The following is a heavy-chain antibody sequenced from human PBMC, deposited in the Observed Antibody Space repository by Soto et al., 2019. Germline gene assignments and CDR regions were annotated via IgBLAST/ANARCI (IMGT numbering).Heavy chain of an antibody. V-gene: IGHV4-30-4*01. CDR3: ARDRSTAPDYIDC. Sequence: QAQLHESGPGLVKPSQTLSLTCTVSGGSISSGYYYWSWIRQPPGKGLEWIGYINSSGRTSYNPSLKSRVTISIDPSRNHFSLDLSSVSAADTAVYYCARDRSTAPDYIDCWGQGTLVTVSS. J-gene: IGHJ4*02. CDR2: INSSGRT. D-gene: IGHD2-2*01. CDR1: GGSISSGYYY.